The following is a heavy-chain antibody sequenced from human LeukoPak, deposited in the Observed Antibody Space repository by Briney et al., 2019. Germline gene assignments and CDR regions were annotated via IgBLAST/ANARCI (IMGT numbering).Heavy chain of an antibody. CDR1: GFTFSSYG. J-gene: IGHJ3*02. CDR3: ARGARGSHTPTGAFDI. D-gene: IGHD3-16*01. Sequence: GGSLRLSCAASGFTFSSYGMHWVRQAPGKGLEWVAFIRYDGSNKYYADSVKGRFTISRDNSKNTLYLQMNSLRSDDSAVYYCARGARGSHTPTGAFDIWGQGTMVTVSS. CDR2: IRYDGSNK. V-gene: IGHV3-30*02.